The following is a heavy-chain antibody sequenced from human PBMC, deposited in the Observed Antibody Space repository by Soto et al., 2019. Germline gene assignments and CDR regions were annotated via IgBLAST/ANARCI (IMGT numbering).Heavy chain of an antibody. CDR1: GGSFSGYY. CDR2: INHSGST. V-gene: IGHV4-34*01. Sequence: SETLSLTCAVYGGSFSGYYWSWIRQPPGKGLEWIGEINHSGSTNYNPSLKSRVTISVDTSKNQFSLKLSSVTAADTAVYYCARGQFWRSSFDYWGQGILVTVSS. D-gene: IGHD6-13*01. J-gene: IGHJ4*02. CDR3: ARGQFWRSSFDY.